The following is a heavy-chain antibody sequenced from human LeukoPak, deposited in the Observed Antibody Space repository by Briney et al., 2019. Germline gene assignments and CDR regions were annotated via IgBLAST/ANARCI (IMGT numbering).Heavy chain of an antibody. CDR2: IYHSGST. D-gene: IGHD1-26*01. Sequence: SETLSLTCTVSGGSISSYYWSWIRQPPGKGLEWIGYIYHSGSTYYNPSLKSRVTISVDRSKNQFSLKLSSVTAADTAVYYCAREVPIAGGSYYAFDIWGQGTMVTVSS. V-gene: IGHV4-59*12. CDR3: AREVPIAGGSYYAFDI. CDR1: GGSISSYY. J-gene: IGHJ3*02.